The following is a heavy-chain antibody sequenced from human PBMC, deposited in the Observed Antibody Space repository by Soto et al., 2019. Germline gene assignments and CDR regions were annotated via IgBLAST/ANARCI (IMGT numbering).Heavy chain of an antibody. J-gene: IGHJ6*02. V-gene: IGHV3-23*01. CDR3: AKDDSSGYLLRYYYGMDV. Sequence: PGGSLRLSCAASGFTFSSYAMILVRQAPGKGLEWVSAISGSGGSTYYADSVKGRFTISRDNSKNTLYLQMNSLRAEDTAVYYCAKDDSSGYLLRYYYGMDVWGQGTTVTVSS. CDR2: ISGSGGST. CDR1: GFTFSSYA. D-gene: IGHD6-25*01.